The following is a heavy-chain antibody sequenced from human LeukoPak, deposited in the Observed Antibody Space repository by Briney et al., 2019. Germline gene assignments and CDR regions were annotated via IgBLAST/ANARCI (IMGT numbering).Heavy chain of an antibody. J-gene: IGHJ5*02. CDR1: GGTFSSYA. CDR3: ARAPSLVVTASPWLRWFDP. CDR2: IIPIFGTA. Sequence: SVKVSCKAAGGTFSSYAISWVRQAPGQGLEWMGGIIPIFGTAKYAQKFQGRVAITADELTRTAYMELSSLRSEDTAVYYCARAPSLVVTASPWLRWFDPWGQGTLVTVSS. V-gene: IGHV1-69*01. D-gene: IGHD2-21*02.